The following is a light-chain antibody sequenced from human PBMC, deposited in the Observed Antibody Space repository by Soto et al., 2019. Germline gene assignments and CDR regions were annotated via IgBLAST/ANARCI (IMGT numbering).Light chain of an antibody. Sequence: DIVMTQSPDSLAVSLGERATINCKSSQSVLYSSNNKNYLAWYQQKPGQPPRKLISWASARESGVPDRFSGSGSGTDFTLTFRSLPAEDVAVYYCQQFYTTLGTFGQGTKLEIK. CDR2: WAS. CDR3: QQFYTTLGT. J-gene: IGKJ2*01. CDR1: QSVLYSSNNKNY. V-gene: IGKV4-1*01.